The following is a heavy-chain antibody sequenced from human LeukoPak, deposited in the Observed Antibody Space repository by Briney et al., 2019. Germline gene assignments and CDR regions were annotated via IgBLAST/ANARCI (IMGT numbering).Heavy chain of an antibody. CDR2: IYYSGST. J-gene: IGHJ4*02. D-gene: IGHD4-17*01. CDR1: GGSISSSSYY. V-gene: IGHV4-39*01. Sequence: SETLSLTCTVSGGSISSSSYYWGWIRQPPGKGLEWIGSIYYSGSTYYNPSLKSRVTISVDTSKNQFSLKLSSVTAADAAVYYCARDYGAKEYFDYWGQGTLVTVSS. CDR3: ARDYGAKEYFDY.